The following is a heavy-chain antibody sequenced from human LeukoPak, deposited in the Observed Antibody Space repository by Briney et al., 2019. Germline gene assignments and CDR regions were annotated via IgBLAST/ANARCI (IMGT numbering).Heavy chain of an antibody. D-gene: IGHD6-19*01. V-gene: IGHV3-64D*09. J-gene: IGHJ4*02. CDR2: ITSNGCST. CDR1: GFTFSSYA. CDR3: VRSPLAGWYLDY. Sequence: PGGSLRLSCSASGFTFSSYAMHWVRQAPGNGLEYVSAITSNGCSTYHADSVKGRFTISRDNSKNTLYLQMSSLRTEDTAVYYCVRSPLAGWYLDYWGQGTLVTVSS.